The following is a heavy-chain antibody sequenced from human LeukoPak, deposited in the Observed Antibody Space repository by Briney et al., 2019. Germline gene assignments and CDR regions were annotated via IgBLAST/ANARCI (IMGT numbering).Heavy chain of an antibody. J-gene: IGHJ4*02. Sequence: GGSLRLSCAASGLTFSSYGMHWVRQAPGKGLEWVAFIRYDGSNKYYADSVKGRFTISRDNSKNTLYLQMNSLRAEDTAVYYCAKDYMFYSGYDSYYFDYWGQGTLVTVSS. CDR1: GLTFSSYG. CDR3: AKDYMFYSGYDSYYFDY. CDR2: IRYDGSNK. V-gene: IGHV3-30*02. D-gene: IGHD5-12*01.